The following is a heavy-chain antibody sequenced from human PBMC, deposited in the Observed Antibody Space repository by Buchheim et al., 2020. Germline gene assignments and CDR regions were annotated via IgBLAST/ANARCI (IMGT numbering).Heavy chain of an antibody. V-gene: IGHV3-72*01. CDR3: ARDGYVNGIWFPFDY. CDR1: GFTFSDHY. J-gene: IGHJ4*02. CDR2: GRDKANSYTT. Sequence: EVQLVESGGGLVQPRGSLRLSCAASGFTFSDHYMEWVRQAPGKGLEWVGRGRDKANSYTTEYAASVKGRFTTSRDDSKNSVYLQMNSLKTEDTAVYYCARDGYVNGIWFPFDYSGQGTL. D-gene: IGHD2-8*01.